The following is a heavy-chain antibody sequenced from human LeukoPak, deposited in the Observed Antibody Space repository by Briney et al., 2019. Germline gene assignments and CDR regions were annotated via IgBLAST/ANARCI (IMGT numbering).Heavy chain of an antibody. CDR2: IYPGDSDT. D-gene: IGHD3-22*01. CDR1: GYSFTSYL. J-gene: IGHJ4*02. CDR3: ARRSTYYYDSSGYYFDY. Sequence: GESLKISCKGSGYSFTSYLIGWVRQMPGKGLEWMGIIYPGDSDTRYSPSFQGQVTISADKSISTAYLQWSSLKASDTAMYYCARRSTYYYDSSGYYFDYWGQGTLVTVSS. V-gene: IGHV5-51*01.